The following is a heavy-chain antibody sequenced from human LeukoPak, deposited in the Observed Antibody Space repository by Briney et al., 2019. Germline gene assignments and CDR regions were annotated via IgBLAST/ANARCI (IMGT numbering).Heavy chain of an antibody. CDR2: IYYSGNT. CDR1: SVSISSSSHD. J-gene: IGHJ4*02. V-gene: IGHV4-39*01. CDR3: ARYYYGSGSYYYFDY. Sequence: SETLSLTCTVSSVSISSSSHDWGWIRQPPGKGLEWIGNIYYSGNTYYNPSLKSRVTISVDTSKNQFSLKLSSVTAADTAVYYCARYYYGSGSYYYFDYWGQGTLVTVSS. D-gene: IGHD3-10*01.